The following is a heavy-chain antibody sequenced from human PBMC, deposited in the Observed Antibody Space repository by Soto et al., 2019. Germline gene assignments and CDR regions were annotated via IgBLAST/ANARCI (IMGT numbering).Heavy chain of an antibody. V-gene: IGHV3-73*01. CDR2: IRSRPNSYAT. CDR3: TRRSDSNYYFYYMDV. CDR1: GFIFSDST. Sequence: EVQLVESGGGLVQPGGSLKLSCAASGFIFSDSTIHWVRQAFGKELEWVGRIRSRPNSYATAYGASVSGRFTISRDDSESTAYLQVNSLKAEDSAVYYCTRRSDSNYYFYYMDVWGKGTTVTVSS. D-gene: IGHD2-21*02. J-gene: IGHJ6*03.